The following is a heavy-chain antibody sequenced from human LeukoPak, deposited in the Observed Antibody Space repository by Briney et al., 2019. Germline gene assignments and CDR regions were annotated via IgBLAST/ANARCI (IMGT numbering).Heavy chain of an antibody. J-gene: IGHJ5*02. D-gene: IGHD3-10*01. V-gene: IGHV4-59*01. CDR2: IYYSGST. CDR3: ARSLYYGHGGFDP. Sequence: SETLSLTCTVSGGPISSYYWSWIRQPPGKGLEWIGYIYYSGSTNYNPSLKSRVTISVDTSKNQFSLKLSSVTAADTAVYYCARSLYYGHGGFDPWGQGTLVTVSS. CDR1: GGPISSYY.